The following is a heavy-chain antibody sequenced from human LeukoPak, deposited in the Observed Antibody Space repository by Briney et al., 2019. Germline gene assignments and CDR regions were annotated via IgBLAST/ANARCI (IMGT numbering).Heavy chain of an antibody. V-gene: IGHV4-34*01. J-gene: IGHJ4*02. D-gene: IGHD2-15*01. CDR2: INHSGST. Sequence: SGTLSLTCAVYGGSFSGYYWSWIRQPPGKGLEWIGEINHSGSTNYNPSLKSRVTISVDTSKNQFSLKLSSVTAADTAVYYCARWVVGFDYWGQGTLVTVSS. CDR1: GGSFSGYY. CDR3: ARWVVGFDY.